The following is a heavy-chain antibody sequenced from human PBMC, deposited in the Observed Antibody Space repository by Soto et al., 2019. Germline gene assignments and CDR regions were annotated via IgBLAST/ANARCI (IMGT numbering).Heavy chain of an antibody. CDR2: ISAYNGNT. D-gene: IGHD3-3*01. CDR3: ARVIASVDFWSGYHALLPHYYYYYGMDV. Sequence: ASVKVSCKASGYTFTSYGISWVRQAPGQGLEWTGWISAYNGNTNYAQKLQGRVTMTTDTSTSTAYMELRSLRSDDTAVYYCARVIASVDFWSGYHALLPHYYYYYGMDVWGQGTTVTVSS. CDR1: GYTFTSYG. V-gene: IGHV1-18*01. J-gene: IGHJ6*02.